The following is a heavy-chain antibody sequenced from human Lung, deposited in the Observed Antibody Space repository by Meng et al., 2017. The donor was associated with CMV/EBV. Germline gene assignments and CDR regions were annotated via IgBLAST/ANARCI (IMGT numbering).Heavy chain of an antibody. CDR3: AKDVAAPTQPYYYYYGMDV. Sequence: SXKISXAASGFTFSSYVMHWVRQAPGKGLEWVAVIWYDGSNKYYADSVKGRFTISRDNSKNTLYMQMNSLRAEDTAVYYCAKDVAAPTQPYYYYYGMDVWGQGTXVTVAS. CDR1: GFTFSSYV. D-gene: IGHD6-6*01. V-gene: IGHV3-33*06. CDR2: IWYDGSNK. J-gene: IGHJ6*02.